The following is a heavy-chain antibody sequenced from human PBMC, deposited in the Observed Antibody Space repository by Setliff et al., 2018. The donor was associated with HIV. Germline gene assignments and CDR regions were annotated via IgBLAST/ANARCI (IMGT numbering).Heavy chain of an antibody. CDR2: ISPGNGNT. V-gene: IGHV1-18*01. J-gene: IGHJ4*02. D-gene: IGHD2-21*02. CDR3: ALLNHIVVVTALLPGDY. Sequence: ASVKVSCKASGYIFVGYDITWVRQAPGQGLEWMGWISPGNGNTNYAQKIEGRVTMTTDTLTSTAHMELRSLKSDDTAVYYCALLNHIVVVTALLPGDYWGQGTPVTVSS. CDR1: GYIFVGYD.